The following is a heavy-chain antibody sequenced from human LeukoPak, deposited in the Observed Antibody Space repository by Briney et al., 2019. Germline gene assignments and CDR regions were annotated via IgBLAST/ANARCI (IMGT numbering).Heavy chain of an antibody. J-gene: IGHJ4*02. V-gene: IGHV3-66*01. D-gene: IGHD3-22*01. Sequence: GGSLRLSCAASGFTVSSNYMSWVRQAPGKGLEWVSVIYSGGSTYYADSVKGRFTISRDNSKNTLYLQMNSLRAEDTAVYYCAKDGYYYDSSGYYSDYWGRGTLVTVSS. CDR3: AKDGYYYDSSGYYSDY. CDR2: IYSGGST. CDR1: GFTVSSNY.